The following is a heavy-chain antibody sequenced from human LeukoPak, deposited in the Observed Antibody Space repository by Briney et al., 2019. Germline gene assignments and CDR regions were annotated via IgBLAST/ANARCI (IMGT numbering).Heavy chain of an antibody. CDR3: ARQRYNWNDLSYYYYMDV. D-gene: IGHD1-20*01. J-gene: IGHJ6*03. CDR1: GFTVSSNY. V-gene: IGHV3-53*01. Sequence: PGGSLRLSCAASGFTVSSNYMSWVRQAPGKGLEWVSVIYSGGSTYYADSVKGRFTISGDNSKNTLYLQMNSLRAEDTAVYYCARQRYNWNDLSYYYYMDVWGKGTTVTVSS. CDR2: IYSGGST.